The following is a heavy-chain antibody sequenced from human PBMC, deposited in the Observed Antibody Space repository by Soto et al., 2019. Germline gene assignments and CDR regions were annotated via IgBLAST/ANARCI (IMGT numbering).Heavy chain of an antibody. D-gene: IGHD1-26*01. CDR3: AKAGELPTFDY. V-gene: IGHV3-30*18. Sequence: QVQLVESGGGVVQPGRSLRLSCAASGFTFSSYGMHWVRQAPGKGLEWVAVISYDGSNKYYADSVKGRFTISRDNSKNTLYLQMTSLRAEDTAVYYCAKAGELPTFDYWGQGTLVTVSS. CDR1: GFTFSSYG. CDR2: ISYDGSNK. J-gene: IGHJ4*02.